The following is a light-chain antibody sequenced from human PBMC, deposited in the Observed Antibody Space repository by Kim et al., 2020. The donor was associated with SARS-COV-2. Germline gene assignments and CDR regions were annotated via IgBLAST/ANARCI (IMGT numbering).Light chain of an antibody. V-gene: IGKV3-15*01. Sequence: EMVMTQSPATLSVSPGEGATLSCRASQSVSSNLAWYQQKAGQAPRLVIYGASTRATGIPARFSGSGSGTEFTLTITSLQSEDSAVYYCQQYNNWPRTFGQGTKVDIK. CDR3: QQYNNWPRT. CDR1: QSVSSN. J-gene: IGKJ1*01. CDR2: GAS.